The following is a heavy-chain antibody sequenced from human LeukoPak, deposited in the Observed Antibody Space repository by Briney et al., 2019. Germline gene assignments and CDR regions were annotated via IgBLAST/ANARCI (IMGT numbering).Heavy chain of an antibody. CDR3: ARDNGVVHGVYYMDV. V-gene: IGHV3-7*01. Sequence: GGSLRLSCAASGFTFSNYWMTWVRQAPGKGLEWVADIKQDGSEKLYVNSVRGRFTISRDNAKMSLFLQMNSLGAEDTAVYYCARDNGVVHGVYYMDVWGKGTTVTV. CDR2: IKQDGSEK. D-gene: IGHD3-3*01. J-gene: IGHJ6*03. CDR1: GFTFSNYW.